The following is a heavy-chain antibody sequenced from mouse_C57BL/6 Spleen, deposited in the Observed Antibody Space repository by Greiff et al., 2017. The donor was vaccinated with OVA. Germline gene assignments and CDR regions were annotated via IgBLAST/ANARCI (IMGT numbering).Heavy chain of an antibody. CDR3: APMVKAWFAY. CDR2: INPNNGGT. J-gene: IGHJ3*01. V-gene: IGHV1-26*01. CDR1: GYTFTDYY. Sequence: EVQLQQSGPELVKPGASVKISCKASGYTFTDYYMNWVKQSHGKSLEWIGDINPNNGGTSYNQKFKGKATLTVVKSSSTAYMELRSLTSEDSAVYYCAPMVKAWFAYWGQGTLVTVSA. D-gene: IGHD2-2*01.